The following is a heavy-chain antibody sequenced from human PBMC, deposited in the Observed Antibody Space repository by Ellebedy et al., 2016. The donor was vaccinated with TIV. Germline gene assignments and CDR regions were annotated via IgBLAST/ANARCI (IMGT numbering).Heavy chain of an antibody. J-gene: IGHJ4*02. Sequence: GESLKISCAASGFTFSSYGMHSVRQAPGKGLEWVAVISYDGSNKYYPGSVKGRFAISRENAKNSLYLQMNSLRAEDTAVYYCARGGYDFWSGYPPDYWGQGTLVTVSS. CDR3: ARGGYDFWSGYPPDY. V-gene: IGHV3-30*03. CDR1: GFTFSSYG. CDR2: ISYDGSNK. D-gene: IGHD3-3*01.